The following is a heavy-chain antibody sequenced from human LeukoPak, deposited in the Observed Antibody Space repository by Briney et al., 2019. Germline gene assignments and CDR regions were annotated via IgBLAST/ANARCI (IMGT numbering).Heavy chain of an antibody. CDR3: ARDLDILTGSDY. D-gene: IGHD3-9*01. CDR1: GFTFSSYG. CDR2: ISYDGSNK. Sequence: GGSLRLSCAASGFTFSSYGMHWVRQAPGKGLEWVAVISYDGSNKYYADSVKGRFTISRDNSKNTLYLQMNSLRAEDTAVYYCARDLDILTGSDYWGQGTLVTVSS. J-gene: IGHJ4*02. V-gene: IGHV3-30*03.